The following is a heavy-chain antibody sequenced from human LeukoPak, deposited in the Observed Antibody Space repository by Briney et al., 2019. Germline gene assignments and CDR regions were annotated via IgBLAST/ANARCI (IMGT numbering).Heavy chain of an antibody. D-gene: IGHD2-8*02. CDR2: ISSSDGGS. J-gene: IGHJ4*02. V-gene: IGHV3-23*01. CDR3: AKCMSESGVCLNFDH. Sequence: GGPLRLSCEASGFAFSTYAMSWVRQAPGKGLQWVSGISSSDGGSYYTGSVEGRFAISRDNSKNTVYLQMNNLRAEDTAVYYCAKCMSESGVCLNFDHWGQGTLVAVSS. CDR1: GFAFSTYA.